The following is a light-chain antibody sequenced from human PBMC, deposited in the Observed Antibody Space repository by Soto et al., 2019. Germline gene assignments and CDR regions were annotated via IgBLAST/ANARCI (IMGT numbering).Light chain of an antibody. CDR3: QQYDSSPRT. V-gene: IGKV3-20*01. Sequence: EIVLTQSPGTLSLSPSDRATLSCRASQSLSSRNLAWYQQKPGQAPRPLIYGVSSRATGIPDRFSGSGSGTDFTLTISRLEPEDFAVYYCQQYDSSPRTFGQGTKVDIK. CDR1: QSLSSRN. CDR2: GVS. J-gene: IGKJ1*01.